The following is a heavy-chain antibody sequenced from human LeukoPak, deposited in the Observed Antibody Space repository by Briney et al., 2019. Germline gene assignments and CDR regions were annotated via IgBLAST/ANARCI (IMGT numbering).Heavy chain of an antibody. J-gene: IGHJ4*02. CDR1: GFTFSSYG. Sequence: RGSLRLSCAASGFTFSSYGMHWVRQAPGKRLEWVAVISYDGSNKYYADSVKGRFTISRDNSKNTLYLQMNSLRAEDTAVYYCAKDYGDYSVDYWGQGTLVTVSS. V-gene: IGHV3-30*18. D-gene: IGHD4-17*01. CDR3: AKDYGDYSVDY. CDR2: ISYDGSNK.